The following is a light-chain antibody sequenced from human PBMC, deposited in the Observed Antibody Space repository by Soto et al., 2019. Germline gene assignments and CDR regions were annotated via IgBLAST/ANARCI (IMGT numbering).Light chain of an antibody. J-gene: IGLJ1*01. CDR2: EGS. Sequence: QSALTQPASVSGSPGQSITISCTGPSSDVGSYNLVSWYQQHPGKAPKLMIYEGSKRPSGVSNRFSGSKSGNTASLTISGLQAEDEADYYCCSYAGSSTPYVCGTGTKLTVL. CDR3: CSYAGSSTPYV. CDR1: SSDVGSYNL. V-gene: IGLV2-23*01.